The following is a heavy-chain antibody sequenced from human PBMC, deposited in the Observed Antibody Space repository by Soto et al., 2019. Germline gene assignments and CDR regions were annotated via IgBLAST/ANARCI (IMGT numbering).Heavy chain of an antibody. D-gene: IGHD4-17*01. J-gene: IGHJ4*02. Sequence: EVQLLESGGGLVQPGGSLRLSCAASGFTFSSYALSWVRQAPGKGLEWVSAVSGSGGGTYYADSVKGRFTISRDSSKNTLYLQMDSLRAEDTAIYYCAFHGGDYLAYFDYWGQGTLVTVPS. V-gene: IGHV3-23*01. CDR1: GFTFSSYA. CDR3: AFHGGDYLAYFDY. CDR2: VSGSGGGT.